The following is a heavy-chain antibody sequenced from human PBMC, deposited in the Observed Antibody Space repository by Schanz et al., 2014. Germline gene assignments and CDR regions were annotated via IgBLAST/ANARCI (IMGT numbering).Heavy chain of an antibody. CDR3: VVALAGNAFDI. D-gene: IGHD1-1*01. V-gene: IGHV3-74*01. CDR1: GFTFNDYW. J-gene: IGHJ3*02. CDR2: INSDGRST. Sequence: EVQLVESGGGLVQPGGSLRLSCAASGFTFNDYWMHWVRQAPGKGLVWVSRINSDGRSTNYADSVKGRFTISRDNAKNSLYLQMNSLRADDTAVYYCVVALAGNAFDIWGQGTMVTVSS.